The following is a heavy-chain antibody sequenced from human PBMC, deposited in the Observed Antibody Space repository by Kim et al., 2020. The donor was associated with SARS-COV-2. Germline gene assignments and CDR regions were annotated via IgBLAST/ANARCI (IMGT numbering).Heavy chain of an antibody. CDR2: ISSSSSYK. CDR1: GFTFSNYY. CDR3: ATLGYCSGGSCLNYYYGMDV. D-gene: IGHD2-15*01. J-gene: IGHJ6*02. V-gene: IGHV3-11*06. Sequence: GGSLRLSCAASGFTFSNYYMSWIRQAPGKGLEWVSYISSSSSYKNYPDSVKGRFTISRDKAKNSLYLQMNSLRAEDTVVYYCATLGYCSGGSCLNYYYGMDVWGQGTTVTVSS.